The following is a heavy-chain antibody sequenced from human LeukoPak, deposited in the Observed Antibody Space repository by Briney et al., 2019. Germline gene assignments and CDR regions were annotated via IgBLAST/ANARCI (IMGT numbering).Heavy chain of an antibody. CDR3: AKEGGYYDFWSGYYPVWYFDY. Sequence: TGGSLRLSCAASGFTFSSYAMSWVRQAPGKGLEWVSAISGSGGSTYYADSVKGRFTISRDNSKNTLYLQMNSLRAEDTAVYYCAKEGGYYDFWSGYYPVWYFDYWGQGTLVTVSP. J-gene: IGHJ4*02. CDR1: GFTFSSYA. D-gene: IGHD3-3*01. V-gene: IGHV3-23*01. CDR2: ISGSGGST.